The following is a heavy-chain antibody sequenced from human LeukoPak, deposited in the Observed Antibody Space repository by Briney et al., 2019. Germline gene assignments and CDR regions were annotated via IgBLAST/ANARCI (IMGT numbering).Heavy chain of an antibody. V-gene: IGHV5-51*01. J-gene: IGHJ4*02. CDR1: GYSFTSYW. D-gene: IGHD2-21*02. CDR3: ARLGVVVTAMHYYFDY. CDR2: IYPGDSDT. Sequence: GESPKISCKGSGYSFTSYWIGWVRQMPGKGLEWMGIIYPGDSDTRYSPSFQGQVTISADKSISTAYLQWSSLKASDTAMYYCARLGVVVTAMHYYFDYWGQGTLVTVSS.